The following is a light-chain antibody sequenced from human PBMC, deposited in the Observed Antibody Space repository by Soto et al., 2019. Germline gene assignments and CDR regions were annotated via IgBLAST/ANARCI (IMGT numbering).Light chain of an antibody. J-gene: IGKJ4*01. CDR1: QSLSSSY. V-gene: IGKV3-20*01. CDR3: QQFATSPLT. Sequence: ENVLTQSPGTLSLSPGERATLSCRASQSLSSSYLAWYQQKPGQAPRLPIYGASSRATGIPDRFSGSGSGTDFTLTISRLEPEDFAVYYCQQFATSPLTFGGGTKVEIK. CDR2: GAS.